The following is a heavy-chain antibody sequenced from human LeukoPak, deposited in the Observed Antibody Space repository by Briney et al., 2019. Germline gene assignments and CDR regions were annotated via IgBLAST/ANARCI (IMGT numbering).Heavy chain of an antibody. CDR1: GGSISSYY. D-gene: IGHD6-13*01. CDR3: ARVRGYSSLNAFDI. CDR2: IYYSGST. J-gene: IGHJ3*02. V-gene: IGHV4-59*01. Sequence: SETLSLTXTVSGGSISSYYWSWIRQPPGKGLEWIGYIYYSGSTNYNPSLKSRVTISVDTSKNQFSLKLSSVTAADTAVYYCARVRGYSSLNAFDIWGQGTMVTVSS.